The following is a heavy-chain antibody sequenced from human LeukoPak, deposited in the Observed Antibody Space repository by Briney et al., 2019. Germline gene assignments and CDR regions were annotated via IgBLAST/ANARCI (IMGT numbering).Heavy chain of an antibody. Sequence: ASVKVSCKASGYTFTGYYMHWVRQAPGQGLEWMGWINPNSGGTNYAQKFQGRVTMTRDTSISTAYMELSRLRSDDTAVYYCARATPYYYDSSGYLLSDYWGQGTLVTVSS. CDR1: GYTFTGYY. D-gene: IGHD3-22*01. J-gene: IGHJ4*02. V-gene: IGHV1-2*02. CDR3: ARATPYYYDSSGYLLSDY. CDR2: INPNSGGT.